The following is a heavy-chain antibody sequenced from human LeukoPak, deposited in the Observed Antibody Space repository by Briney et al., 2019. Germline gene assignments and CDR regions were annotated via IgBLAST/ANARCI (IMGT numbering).Heavy chain of an antibody. V-gene: IGHV1-18*01. D-gene: IGHD6-19*01. Sequence: ASVRVSCKASGYTFTSYGISWVRQAPGQGLEWLGWISANNGNTNYAQKLQGRVTITTDTSTSTGYMELRSLRSDDTAVYYCARDEGPKYTSGWFRPSLDDWGQGTTVTVSS. CDR1: GYTFTSYG. J-gene: IGHJ6*02. CDR2: ISANNGNT. CDR3: ARDEGPKYTSGWFRPSLDD.